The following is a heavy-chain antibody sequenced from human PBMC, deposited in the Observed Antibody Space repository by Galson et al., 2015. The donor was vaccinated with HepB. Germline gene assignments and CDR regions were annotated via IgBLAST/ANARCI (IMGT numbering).Heavy chain of an antibody. J-gene: IGHJ3*02. CDR3: TTDWYYCGSGSYYNSFDI. CDR2: IKGKTNGGKT. V-gene: IGHV3-15*01. CDR1: GFLFTNAW. Sequence: SLRLSCAASGFLFTNAWMSWVRQVPGKGLEWVGRIKGKTNGGKTDYATPVKGRFTISRDDSQNTLYLLMNSLKTEDTAVYYCTTDWYYCGSGSYYNSFDIWGQGTMVTVSS. D-gene: IGHD3-10*01.